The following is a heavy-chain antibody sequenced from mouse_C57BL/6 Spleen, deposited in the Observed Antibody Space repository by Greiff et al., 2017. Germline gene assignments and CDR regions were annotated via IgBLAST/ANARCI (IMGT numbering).Heavy chain of an antibody. D-gene: IGHD2-1*01. CDR2: INPNYGTT. J-gene: IGHJ4*01. Sequence: LKESGPELVKPGASVKISCKASGYSFTDYNMNWVKQSNGKSLEWIGVINPNYGTTSYNQKFKGKATLTVDQSSSTAYMQLNSLTSEDSAVYYCARSRVYYGNYDAMDYWGQGTSVTVSS. V-gene: IGHV1-39*01. CDR3: ARSRVYYGNYDAMDY. CDR1: GYSFTDYN.